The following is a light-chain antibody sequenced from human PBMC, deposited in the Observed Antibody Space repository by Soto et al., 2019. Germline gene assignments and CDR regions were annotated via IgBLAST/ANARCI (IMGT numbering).Light chain of an antibody. Sequence: QSVLTQPASVSGSPGQSITISCTGTSSDVGSYNLVSWYQQHPGKAPKLMIYEVSKRPSGVSNRFSGSKSGNPASLTIFGFQAEDEADYSCCSYAGSSTLYVLGTGTKVTAL. CDR3: CSYAGSSTLYV. CDR2: EVS. CDR1: SSDVGSYNL. J-gene: IGLJ1*01. V-gene: IGLV2-23*02.